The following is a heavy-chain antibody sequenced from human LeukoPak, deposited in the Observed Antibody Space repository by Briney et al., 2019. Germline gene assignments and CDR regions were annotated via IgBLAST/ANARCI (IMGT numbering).Heavy chain of an antibody. D-gene: IGHD6-13*01. CDR1: GFTFRRYA. Sequence: GGSLRLSCAASGFTFRRYAMNWVRQAPGTGLEWASTISDSGGSTNYADSVKGRFTISRDNSKNTLYLQMNSLRVEDTAVYYCAKGGPYSSTFGGMDVWGQGTTVTVSS. CDR3: AKGGPYSSTFGGMDV. CDR2: ISDSGGST. V-gene: IGHV3-23*01. J-gene: IGHJ6*02.